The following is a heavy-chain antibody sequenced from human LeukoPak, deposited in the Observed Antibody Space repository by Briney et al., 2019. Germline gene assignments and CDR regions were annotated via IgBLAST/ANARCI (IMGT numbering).Heavy chain of an antibody. Sequence: GGSLRLSCAASGFTFSDYYMSWIRQAPGKGLEWVSHISSSGGTIYYADSVKGRFTISRDNAKNSLYLQMNSLRVDDTAVYYCARDGRRGDWGDYWGQGTLVTVSS. CDR1: GFTFSDYY. V-gene: IGHV3-11*01. D-gene: IGHD2-21*01. CDR2: ISSSGGTI. CDR3: ARDGRRGDWGDY. J-gene: IGHJ4*02.